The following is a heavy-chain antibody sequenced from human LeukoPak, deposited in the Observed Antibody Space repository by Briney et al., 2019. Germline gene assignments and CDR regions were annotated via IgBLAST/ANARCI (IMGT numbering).Heavy chain of an antibody. Sequence: ASVKVSCKASGGTFISYAINWVRQAPGQGLEWMGGIIPIFDTTNYAQNFQGRVTITADKSTNTAYMDLSSLRSEDTAVYYCARAIRGSKIASRYYFYYMDIWGKGTTVTVSS. V-gene: IGHV1-69*06. J-gene: IGHJ6*03. CDR1: GGTFISYA. D-gene: IGHD2-21*01. CDR2: IIPIFDTT. CDR3: ARAIRGSKIASRYYFYYMDI.